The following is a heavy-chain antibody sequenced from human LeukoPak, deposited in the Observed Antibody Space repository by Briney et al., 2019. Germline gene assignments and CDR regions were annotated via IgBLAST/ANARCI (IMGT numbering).Heavy chain of an antibody. CDR1: GFTFNSYA. V-gene: IGHV3-23*01. Sequence: PGGSLRLSCAASGFTFNSYAMSWVRQAPGKGLEWVSAISGSGGSTYYADSVKGRFTISRDNSKNTLYLQMNSLRAEDTAVYYCAKDQNPGYYDSSGYPSDYWGQGTLVTVSS. CDR2: ISGSGGST. J-gene: IGHJ4*02. D-gene: IGHD3-22*01. CDR3: AKDQNPGYYDSSGYPSDY.